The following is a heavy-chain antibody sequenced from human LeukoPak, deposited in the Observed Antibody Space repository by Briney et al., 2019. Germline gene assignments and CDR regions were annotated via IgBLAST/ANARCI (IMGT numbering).Heavy chain of an antibody. CDR1: GASINSGSYY. CDR3: ARDGPLVYFDY. D-gene: IGHD3-16*02. V-gene: IGHV4-61*02. Sequence: SETLSLTCTVSGASINSGSYYWTWIRQPAGKGLEWIGRIYTSGSTNYNPSLKSRVTISLDTSKNQFSLKLDSVTAADTAVYYCARDGPLVYFDYWGQGALVTVSS. J-gene: IGHJ4*02. CDR2: IYTSGST.